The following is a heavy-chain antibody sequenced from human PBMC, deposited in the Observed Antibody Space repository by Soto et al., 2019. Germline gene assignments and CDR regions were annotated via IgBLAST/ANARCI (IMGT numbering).Heavy chain of an antibody. V-gene: IGHV3-30*18. Sequence: GGSLRISCAASDFSFSSYGMHWVRQAPGKGLEWVATISYDGGNKFYADSAKGRFTISRDNSKNTLYLQMNSLRANDTAVYYCSKDSSVVAAGSGGWFDPWGQGTLVTVSS. J-gene: IGHJ5*02. CDR3: SKDSSVVAAGSGGWFDP. CDR2: ISYDGGNK. D-gene: IGHD6-13*01. CDR1: DFSFSSYG.